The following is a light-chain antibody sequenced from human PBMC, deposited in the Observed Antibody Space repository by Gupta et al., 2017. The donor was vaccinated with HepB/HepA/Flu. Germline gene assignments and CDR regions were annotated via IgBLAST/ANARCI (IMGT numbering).Light chain of an antibody. J-gene: IGKJ4*01. CDR2: GAS. CDR3: QQYNNWPPLT. CDR1: QSINRN. Sequence: EIVMTQSPATLSVSPGDRATLSCRASQSINRNLAWYQQKPGQAPRLLIYGASTRATGIPARFNGSGSGTEFTLTISSLQSEDFAIYYCQQYNNWPPLTFGGGTKVEIK. V-gene: IGKV3-15*01.